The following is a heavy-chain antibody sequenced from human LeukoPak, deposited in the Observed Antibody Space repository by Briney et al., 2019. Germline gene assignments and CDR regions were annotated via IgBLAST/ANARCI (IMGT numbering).Heavy chain of an antibody. D-gene: IGHD4-17*01. V-gene: IGHV3-53*01. CDR2: IYSGGST. Sequence: GGSLRLSCAASGFTDSSNYMSWVRQAPGKGLEWVSVIYSGGSTYYADSVKGRFTISRDNSKNTLYLQMNSLRAEDTAVYYCARDNYGDYGMDVWGKGTTVTVSS. CDR3: ARDNYGDYGMDV. CDR1: GFTDSSNY. J-gene: IGHJ6*04.